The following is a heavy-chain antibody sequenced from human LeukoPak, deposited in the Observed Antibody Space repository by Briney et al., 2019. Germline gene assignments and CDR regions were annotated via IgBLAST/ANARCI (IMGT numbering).Heavy chain of an antibody. CDR2: IYISGST. V-gene: IGHV4-61*02. J-gene: IGHJ6*02. Sequence: SETLSLTCTVSGGAISSGSYYWGWVRQPAGRGLEWIGRIYISGSTNYNPSLKSRVTISVDTSKNQFSLKLSSVTAADTAVYYCARDRARVYDSSGYYPKYYYYGMDVWGQGTTVTVSS. CDR3: ARDRARVYDSSGYYPKYYYYGMDV. D-gene: IGHD3-22*01. CDR1: GGAISSGSYY.